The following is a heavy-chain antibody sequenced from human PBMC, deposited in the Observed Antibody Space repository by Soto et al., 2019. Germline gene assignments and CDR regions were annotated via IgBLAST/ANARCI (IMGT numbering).Heavy chain of an antibody. CDR2: ISAYNGNT. J-gene: IGHJ5*02. V-gene: IGHV1-18*01. D-gene: IGHD3-22*01. Sequence: SSVTVSCKAYGYTFTSYGISWVRQPPGQRLEWMGWISAYNGNTNYAQKLQGRGTMTTDTSTSTAYIELRSLRSDDKAVYYCSRTYYYDSSGSLGIVWFDPWGQGTLVTVSS. CDR1: GYTFTSYG. CDR3: SRTYYYDSSGSLGIVWFDP.